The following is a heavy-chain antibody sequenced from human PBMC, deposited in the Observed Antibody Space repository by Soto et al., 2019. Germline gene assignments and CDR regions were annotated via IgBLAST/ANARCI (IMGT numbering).Heavy chain of an antibody. D-gene: IGHD3-3*01. J-gene: IGHJ4*02. CDR3: ARDAYYDFWSGYYLFGY. CDR2: ISAYNGNT. CDR1: GYTFTSYG. V-gene: IGHV1-18*01. Sequence: ASVKVSCKASGYTFTSYGISWVRQAPGQGLEWMGWISAYNGNTNYAQKLQGRVTMTTDTSTSTAYMELRSLRSDDTAVYYCARDAYYDFWSGYYLFGYWGQGTLVTVSS.